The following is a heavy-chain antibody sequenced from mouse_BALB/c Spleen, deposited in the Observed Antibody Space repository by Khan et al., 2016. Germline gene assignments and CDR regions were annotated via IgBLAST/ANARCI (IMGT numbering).Heavy chain of an antibody. CDR1: GFTFTDYG. D-gene: IGHD2-5*01. J-gene: IGHJ2*01. CDR3: AKGYSNYSFFDY. V-gene: IGHV9-3-1*01. CDR2: INTYTGEP. Sequence: IQLVQSGPEQKKPGETVKISCKVSGFTFTDYGMNWVKQAPGKGLKWMGWINTYTGEPTYADDFKGRFAFSLETSASTASLQINNLKNEDTCTYFCAKGYSNYSFFDYWGQGTTLTVSS.